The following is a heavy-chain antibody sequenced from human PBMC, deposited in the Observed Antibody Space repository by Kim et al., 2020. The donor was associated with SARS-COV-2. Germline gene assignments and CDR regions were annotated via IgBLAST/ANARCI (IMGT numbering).Heavy chain of an antibody. V-gene: IGHV3-23*01. Sequence: DSGQGRFTISRDNSKNTLYLQMNSLRAEDTAVYYCAKGGVLPAPGAFDIWGQGTMVTVSS. D-gene: IGHD3-10*01. J-gene: IGHJ3*02. CDR3: AKGGVLPAPGAFDI.